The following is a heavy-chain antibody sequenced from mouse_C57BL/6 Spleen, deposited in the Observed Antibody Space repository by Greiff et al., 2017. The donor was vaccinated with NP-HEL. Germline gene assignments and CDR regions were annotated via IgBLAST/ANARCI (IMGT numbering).Heavy chain of an antibody. V-gene: IGHV2-5*01. CDR3: ATIYYDYDKRLSYYAMDY. Sequence: QVQLKESGPGLVQPSQSLSITCTVSGFSLTSYGVHWVRQSPGKGLEWLGVIWRGGSTDYNAAFMSRLSITKDNSKSQVFFKMNSLQADDTAIYYCATIYYDYDKRLSYYAMDYWGQGTSVTVSS. CDR1: GFSLTSYG. J-gene: IGHJ4*01. D-gene: IGHD2-4*01. CDR2: IWRGGST.